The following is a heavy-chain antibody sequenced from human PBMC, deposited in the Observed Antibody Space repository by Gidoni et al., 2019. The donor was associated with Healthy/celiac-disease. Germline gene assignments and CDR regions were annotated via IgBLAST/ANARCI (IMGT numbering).Heavy chain of an antibody. V-gene: IGHV1-8*01. CDR2: MNPNSGNT. CDR1: GETFNSYA. J-gene: IGHJ6*02. Sequence: QMRLVQSVAEVKKHGASVKVYCQAAGETFNSYALNWVRQATGQGLEWRGWMNPNSGNTGYAQKFQGRVTMTRNTSISTAYMELSSLRSEDTAVYYCARDYYDSSGFYYYYGMDVWGQGTTVTVSS. D-gene: IGHD3-22*01. CDR3: ARDYYDSSGFYYYYGMDV.